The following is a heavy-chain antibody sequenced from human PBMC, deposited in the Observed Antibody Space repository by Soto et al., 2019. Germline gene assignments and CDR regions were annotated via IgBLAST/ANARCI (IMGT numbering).Heavy chain of an antibody. CDR1: GFTFSTYT. D-gene: IGHD1-26*01. CDR3: AREDGVVGSSSAFDH. CDR2: INGRSNYV. V-gene: IGHV3-21*01. Sequence: LRLSCVFSGFTFSTYTMTWVRQAPGKGLEWVSSINGRSNYVYYADSVKGRFTISRDNAKNSLYLQMNRLRAEDTAIYYCAREDGVVGSSSAFDHWGLGTLVTVSS. J-gene: IGHJ4*02.